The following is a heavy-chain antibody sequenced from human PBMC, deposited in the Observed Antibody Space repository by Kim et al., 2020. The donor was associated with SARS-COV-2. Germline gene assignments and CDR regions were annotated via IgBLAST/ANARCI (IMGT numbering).Heavy chain of an antibody. CDR2: ISYDGSNK. CDR1: GFTFSSYG. D-gene: IGHD3-10*01. V-gene: IGHV3-30*18. CDR3: AKGGWFGELLGSLGY. J-gene: IGHJ4*02. Sequence: GGSLRLSCAASGFTFSSYGMHWVRQAPGKGLEWVAVISYDGSNKYYADSVKGRFTISRDNSKNTLYLQMNSLRAEDTAVYYCAKGGWFGELLGSLGYWGQGTLVTVSS.